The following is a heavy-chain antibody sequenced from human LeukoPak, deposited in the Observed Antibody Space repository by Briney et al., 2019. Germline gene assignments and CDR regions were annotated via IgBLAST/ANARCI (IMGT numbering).Heavy chain of an antibody. Sequence: GGSLRLSCAASGFTFSSYGMHWVRQAPGKGLEWVAVVSYLGNDKFYADSVKGRFTISKDNSNNTVYLEINSLRSEDTAVYYCARPLERRLIHYFDFWGPGTLVTVSS. CDR2: VSYLGNDK. J-gene: IGHJ4*02. CDR1: GFTFSSYG. D-gene: IGHD6-25*01. CDR3: ARPLERRLIHYFDF. V-gene: IGHV3-30*19.